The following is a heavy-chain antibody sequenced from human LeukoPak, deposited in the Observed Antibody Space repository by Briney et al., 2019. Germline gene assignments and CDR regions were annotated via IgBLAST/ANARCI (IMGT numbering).Heavy chain of an antibody. V-gene: IGHV3-11*06. J-gene: IGHJ6*04. CDR1: GFTFSDYY. D-gene: IGHD3-10*01. Sequence: GGSLRLSCAASGFTFSDYYMSWIRQAPGKGLEGVSYISISSRYKNYADSVKGRFTIYRDNAKNSLYLQMNSLRAEDTAVYYCARYRFGELTYGMDVWGKGTTVTVSS. CDR3: ARYRFGELTYGMDV. CDR2: ISISSRYK.